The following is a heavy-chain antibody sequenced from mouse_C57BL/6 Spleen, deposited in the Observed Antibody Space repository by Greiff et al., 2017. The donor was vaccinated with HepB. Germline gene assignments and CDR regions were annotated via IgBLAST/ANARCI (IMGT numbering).Heavy chain of an antibody. Sequence: VQLQQSGTVLARPGASVKMSCKTSGYTFTSYWMHWVKQRPGQGLEWIGAIYPGNSDTSYNQKFKGKAKLTAVTSASTAYMELSSLTNEDSAVYYCTIYDGYGGLWFAYWGQGTLVTVSA. J-gene: IGHJ3*01. D-gene: IGHD2-3*01. CDR2: IYPGNSDT. V-gene: IGHV1-5*01. CDR1: GYTFTSYW. CDR3: TIYDGYGGLWFAY.